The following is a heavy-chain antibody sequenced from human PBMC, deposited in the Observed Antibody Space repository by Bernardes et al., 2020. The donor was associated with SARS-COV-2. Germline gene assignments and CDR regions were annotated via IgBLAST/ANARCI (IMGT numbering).Heavy chain of an antibody. J-gene: IGHJ6*02. V-gene: IGHV3-30*18. D-gene: IGHD6-6*01. CDR1: GFTFSSYG. Sequence: VGSLRLSCAASGFTFSSYGMHWVRQAPGKGLEWVAVISYDGSNKYYADSVKGRFTISRDNSKNTLYLQMNSLRAEDTVVYYCAKSIAGGYYYGMDVWGQGTTVTVSS. CDR3: AKSIAGGYYYGMDV. CDR2: ISYDGSNK.